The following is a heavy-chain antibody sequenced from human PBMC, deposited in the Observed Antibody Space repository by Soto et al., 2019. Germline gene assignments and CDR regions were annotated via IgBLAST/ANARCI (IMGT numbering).Heavy chain of an antibody. D-gene: IGHD3-3*01. V-gene: IGHV3-23*01. Sequence: GVSLRLSFESSVFSFSSHAMNWVLRSPGAGLEWISVISGSGVATYFADSVKGRFVISRDNSKNTLYLQMNSLRAEDTAIYYCAKATLRVVHPLVFDYWGQGSVVNASA. CDR3: AKATLRVVHPLVFDY. J-gene: IGHJ4*02. CDR1: VFSFSSHA. CDR2: ISGSGVAT.